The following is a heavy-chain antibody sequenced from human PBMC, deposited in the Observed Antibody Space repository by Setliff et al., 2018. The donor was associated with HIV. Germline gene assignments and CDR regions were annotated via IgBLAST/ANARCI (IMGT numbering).Heavy chain of an antibody. V-gene: IGHV3-48*01. D-gene: IGHD3-3*01. CDR3: AKAQWLLSHWGFDP. Sequence: GGSLRLSCAASGFTFSTYSMNWVRQAPGKGLEWVSYISGTSGTMYYADSVKGRFTISRDNAKNTLYLQMNSLRAEDTAVYYCAKAQWLLSHWGFDPWGQGTLVTVSS. CDR1: GFTFSTYS. J-gene: IGHJ5*02. CDR2: ISGTSGTM.